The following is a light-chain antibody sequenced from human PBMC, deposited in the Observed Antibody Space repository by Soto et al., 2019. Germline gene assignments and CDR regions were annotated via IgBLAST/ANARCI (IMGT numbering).Light chain of an antibody. Sequence: DIVMTQSPVSLPVTPGEQASITCRSSQSLLHSDGYNYLDWYLQKPGQSPQLLIYLGSNRASGVPDRFSGSGSGTDFTLKISRVEAEDVGVYYCMQALQTPLTFGGGTKVEIK. CDR2: LGS. CDR3: MQALQTPLT. J-gene: IGKJ4*01. V-gene: IGKV2-28*01. CDR1: QSLLHSDGYNY.